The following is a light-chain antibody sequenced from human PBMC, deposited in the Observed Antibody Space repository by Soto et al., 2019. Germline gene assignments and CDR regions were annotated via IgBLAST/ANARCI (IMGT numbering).Light chain of an antibody. V-gene: IGLV2-14*01. CDR1: TSDFVNYNY. J-gene: IGLJ2*01. CDR3: SSYTVSTDVV. CDR2: EVS. Sequence: QSVLTQPASLSGSPGQSITISCTGATSDFVNYNYVSWYQHHPGKAPQLMIYEVSHRPSGVSSRFSGSKSGNTASLTISGFQPEDEAYYYCSSYTVSTDVVFGGGTKVTVL.